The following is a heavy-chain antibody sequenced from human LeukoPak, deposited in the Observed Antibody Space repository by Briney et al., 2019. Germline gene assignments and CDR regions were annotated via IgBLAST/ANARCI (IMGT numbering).Heavy chain of an antibody. CDR1: GFTFSDYW. Sequence: GGSLRLSCAASGFTFSDYWMHWVRQAPGKGLVGVSAISGSGGSTYYADYVKGRFTISRDNSKNTLYLQMNSLRAEDTAVYYCAFGGYSSGWYPQIFDYWGQGTLVTVSS. CDR2: ISGSGGST. CDR3: AFGGYSSGWYPQIFDY. D-gene: IGHD6-19*01. V-gene: IGHV3-23*01. J-gene: IGHJ4*02.